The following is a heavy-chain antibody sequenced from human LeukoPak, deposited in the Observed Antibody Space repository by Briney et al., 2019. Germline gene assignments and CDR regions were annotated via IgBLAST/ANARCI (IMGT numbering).Heavy chain of an antibody. CDR2: IYTSGST. J-gene: IGHJ4*02. CDR3: ARDYYDSSGPTYYFDY. CDR1: GCSISSYY. Sequence: PSETLSLTCTVSGCSISSYYLSWVRQPAGKGLEWMGRIYTSGSTNYNPSLKSRVTMSADTSKNQFSLKLSSATAADTAVYYCARDYYDSSGPTYYFDYWGQGTLVTVSS. D-gene: IGHD3-22*01. V-gene: IGHV4-4*07.